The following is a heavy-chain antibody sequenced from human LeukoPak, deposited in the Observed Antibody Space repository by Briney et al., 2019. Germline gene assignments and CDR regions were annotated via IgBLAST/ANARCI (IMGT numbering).Heavy chain of an antibody. CDR3: ARDRGRLGYFDY. D-gene: IGHD1-26*01. J-gene: IGHJ4*02. CDR1: GFTFSGYS. V-gene: IGHV3-33*08. Sequence: GGSLRLSCAASGFTFSGYSMHWIRQAPGKGLEWVAVIWFDGSNKYYADSVKGRFTISRDNSKNTLFLQIDSLRAEDTAVYYCARDRGRLGYFDYWGQGTLVTVSS. CDR2: IWFDGSNK.